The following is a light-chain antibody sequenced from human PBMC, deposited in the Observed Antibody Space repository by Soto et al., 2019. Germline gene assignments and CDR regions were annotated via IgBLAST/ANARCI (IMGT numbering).Light chain of an antibody. CDR1: QSVXSN. CDR2: GAS. Sequence: EIVMTQSPAXLXVSPGXRATLSXRASQSVXSNLAWYQQKPGQAPRLLIYGASTRATGIPARFSGSGSGTEFTLTISSLQSEDFAVYYCQQYNNWPWTFGQGTKVEIK. CDR3: QQYNNWPWT. V-gene: IGKV3-15*01. J-gene: IGKJ1*01.